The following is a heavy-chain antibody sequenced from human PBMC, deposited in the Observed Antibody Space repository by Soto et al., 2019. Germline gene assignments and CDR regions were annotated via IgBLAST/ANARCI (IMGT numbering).Heavy chain of an antibody. V-gene: IGHV4-59*01. J-gene: IGHJ4*02. Sequence: SETLSLTCTVSSGSISTYYWSWIRQPPGKGLEWIGYIYYTGSTNYNPSLKTRVAISMDTSKNHFSLNLSSVTAEDTAVYYCARDGSGYSSSWPIAYYFDYWGQGTLVTVSS. CDR2: IYYTGST. CDR3: ARDGSGYSSSWPIAYYFDY. CDR1: SGSISTYY. D-gene: IGHD6-13*01.